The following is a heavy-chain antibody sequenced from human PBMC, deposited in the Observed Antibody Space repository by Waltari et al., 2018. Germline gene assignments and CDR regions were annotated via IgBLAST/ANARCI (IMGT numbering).Heavy chain of an antibody. Sequence: QVQLQESGPGLVKPSQTLSLTCAVSGGSIGSGDSFWSWIRQPPGKGLELIGYISYTCTSYYNPALKSRVTTSVDTSKNQFSLKLSSVTAADTAVYYCAREGEGGYSYGLNWFDPWGQGTLVTVSS. CDR2: ISYTCTS. D-gene: IGHD5-18*01. V-gene: IGHV4-30-4*08. CDR1: GGSIGSGDSF. CDR3: AREGEGGYSYGLNWFDP. J-gene: IGHJ5*02.